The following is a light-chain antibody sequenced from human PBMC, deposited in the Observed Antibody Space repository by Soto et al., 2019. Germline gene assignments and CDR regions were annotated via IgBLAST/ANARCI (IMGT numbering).Light chain of an antibody. CDR3: HQRSNWPPLT. J-gene: IGKJ4*01. CDR1: QSVSSY. CDR2: DSS. Sequence: EIVLTQSPATLSLSPGVRATLSCRASQSVSSYLAWYQQNPGQAPRLLIYDSSQRATGVPARFSGSGSGPDFTLTISSLEPEDCAVYYCHQRSNWPPLTFGGGTKGEIK. V-gene: IGKV3-11*01.